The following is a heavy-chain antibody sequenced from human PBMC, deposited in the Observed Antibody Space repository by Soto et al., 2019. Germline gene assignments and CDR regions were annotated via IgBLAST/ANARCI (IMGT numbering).Heavy chain of an antibody. D-gene: IGHD3-3*01. CDR3: ARDQYDFRSGSYYYAMEV. CDR1: GGSVSSESHY. V-gene: IGHV4-61*01. CDR2: IYYTGST. Sequence: PSETLSLTCTVSGGSVSSESHYWSWIRQTPGKGLEWIGYIYYTGSTNYNPSLKGRVTMSVDTSRDQVSLRLRSVTRADTAVYSCARDQYDFRSGSYYYAMEVWGQGTKVTVSS. J-gene: IGHJ6*02.